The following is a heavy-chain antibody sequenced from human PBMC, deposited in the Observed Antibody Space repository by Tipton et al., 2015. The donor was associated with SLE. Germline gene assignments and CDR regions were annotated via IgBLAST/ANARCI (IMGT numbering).Heavy chain of an antibody. CDR3: ARLSASIGY. V-gene: IGHV4-39*07. J-gene: IGHJ4*02. CDR1: GGSISSNNYY. CDR2: YYFTGNT. D-gene: IGHD2/OR15-2a*01. Sequence: TLSLTCTVSGGSISSNNYYWGWHRPPPGKGLEWNGYYYFTGNTYNSPSLKSRVTISVATSKNHFSLNRTSVTAADTALYYCARLSASIGYWGQGALVTVSS.